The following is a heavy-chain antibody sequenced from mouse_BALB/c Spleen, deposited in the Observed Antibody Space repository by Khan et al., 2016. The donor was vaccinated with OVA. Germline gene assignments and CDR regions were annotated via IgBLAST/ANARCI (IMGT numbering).Heavy chain of an antibody. J-gene: IGHJ1*01. CDR1: GFPFSSFG. CDR2: ISSGSSTI. D-gene: IGHD1-1*01. CDR3: ATYGWWD. Sequence: EVELVESGGGLVQPGGSRTLSCSSSGFPFSSFGMHWVRQAPEKGLEWVAYISSGSSTIYYADTVKGRFTISRDNPKNTLFLQMTSLRSEDTAMYYCATYGWWDWGAGTTVTVSS. V-gene: IGHV5-17*02.